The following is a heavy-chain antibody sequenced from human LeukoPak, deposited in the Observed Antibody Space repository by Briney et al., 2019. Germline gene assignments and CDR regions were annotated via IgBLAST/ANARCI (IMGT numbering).Heavy chain of an antibody. J-gene: IGHJ1*01. CDR1: GYTLTDVS. V-gene: IGHV1-24*01. Sequence: GASVKVSCMVIGYTLTDVSMHWVRQAPGKGLEWMGGFNPEDLTTIYARKFQDRATMTEDKSTDTAYMELRSLTSEDTAVYYCVTTGRNIPVAWGSYWGQGTPVTVSS. CDR3: VTTGRNIPVAWGSY. CDR2: FNPEDLTT. D-gene: IGHD1-14*01.